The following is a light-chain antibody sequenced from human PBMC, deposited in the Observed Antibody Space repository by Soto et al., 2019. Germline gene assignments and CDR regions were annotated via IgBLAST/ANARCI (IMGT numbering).Light chain of an antibody. CDR2: DAS. J-gene: IGKJ1*01. CDR1: QSISSW. Sequence: DIQMTQSPSTLSASVGDRVTITCRASQSISSWLAWYQQKPGKAPKLLIYDASSLESGVPSRFSGSGSGTEFTLTISSLQPDEFATYYCQHYNSYSQTFGQGTKVEIK. V-gene: IGKV1-5*01. CDR3: QHYNSYSQT.